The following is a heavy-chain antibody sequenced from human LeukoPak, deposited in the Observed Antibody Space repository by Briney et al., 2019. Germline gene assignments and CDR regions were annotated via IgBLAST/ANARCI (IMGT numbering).Heavy chain of an antibody. CDR3: ARVVCSSTSCGAYFDY. CDR1: GGSISSGDYY. D-gene: IGHD2-2*01. CDR2: IYYRGST. V-gene: IGHV4-30-4*08. Sequence: PSETLSLTCTVSGGSISSGDYYWSRIRQPPGKGLEWIGYIYYRGSTHYNQSPKSRVTISVDTSKNQFSLKLSSVTAADTAVYYCARVVCSSTSCGAYFDYWGQGTLVTVSS. J-gene: IGHJ4*02.